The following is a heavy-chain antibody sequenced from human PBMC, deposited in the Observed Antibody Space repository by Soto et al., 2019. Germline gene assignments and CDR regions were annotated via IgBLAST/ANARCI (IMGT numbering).Heavy chain of an antibody. Sequence: ASVKVSCKASGYTFTSYGISWVRQAPGQGLEWMGWISAYNGNTNYAQKLQGRVTMTTDTSTSTAYMELRSLRSDDTAVYYCARDYSGSYHTSGRLDYWGQGTLVTVSS. CDR1: GYTFTSYG. J-gene: IGHJ4*02. V-gene: IGHV1-18*01. CDR2: ISAYNGNT. D-gene: IGHD1-26*01. CDR3: ARDYSGSYHTSGRLDY.